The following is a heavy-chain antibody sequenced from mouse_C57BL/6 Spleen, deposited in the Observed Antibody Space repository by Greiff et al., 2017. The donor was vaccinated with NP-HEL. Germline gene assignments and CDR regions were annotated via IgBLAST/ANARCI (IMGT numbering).Heavy chain of an antibody. J-gene: IGHJ4*01. Sequence: VQLQESGPELVKPGASVKISCKASGYSFTSYYIHWVKQRPGQGLEWIGWIYPGSGNTKYNEKFKGKATLTADTSSSTAYMQLSSLTSEDSAVYYCARITTVVATGAMDYWGQGTSVTVSS. V-gene: IGHV1-66*01. CDR2: IYPGSGNT. CDR3: ARITTVVATGAMDY. CDR1: GYSFTSYY. D-gene: IGHD1-1*01.